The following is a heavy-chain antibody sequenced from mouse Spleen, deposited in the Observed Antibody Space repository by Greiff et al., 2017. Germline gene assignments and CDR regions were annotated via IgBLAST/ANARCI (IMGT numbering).Heavy chain of an antibody. CDR3: ARGAGYVAY. Sequence: QVQLQQPGAELVMPGASVKLSCKASGYTFTSYWMHWVKQRPGQGLEWIGEIDPSDSYTNYNQKFKGKATLTVDKSSSTAYMQRSSLTSEDSAVYYCARGAGYVAYWGQGTLVTVSA. V-gene: IGHV1-69*01. CDR2: IDPSDSYT. D-gene: IGHD3-1*01. CDR1: GYTFTSYW. J-gene: IGHJ3*01.